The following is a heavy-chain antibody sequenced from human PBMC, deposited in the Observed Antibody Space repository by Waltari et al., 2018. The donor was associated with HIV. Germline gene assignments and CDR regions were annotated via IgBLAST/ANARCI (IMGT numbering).Heavy chain of an antibody. CDR3: ARGNGHAFDI. CDR1: GFTFSSYW. CDR2: IHSDGSST. Sequence: EVQLVESGGGLVQPGGSLRLSFAASGFTFSSYWMHWVRQAPGKGLVWVSRIHSDGSSTSYADSVKGRFTISRDNAKNTLYLQMNSLRAEDTAVYYCARGNGHAFDIWGQGTMVTVSS. J-gene: IGHJ3*02. D-gene: IGHD2-8*01. V-gene: IGHV3-74*01.